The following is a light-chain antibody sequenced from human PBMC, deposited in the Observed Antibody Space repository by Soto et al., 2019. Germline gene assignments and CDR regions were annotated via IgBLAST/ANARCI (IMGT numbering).Light chain of an antibody. CDR1: QGIDTY. J-gene: IGKJ3*01. CDR2: AAS. Sequence: DIQMTQSPSSLSASLGDRVTITCRASQGIDTYIAWYQQKPGQVPKLLIYAASTLQSGVPSRFSGSGSVTDFTLTISSLQPEDVATYFCQKYTRAPYTFGPGTKVDIK. CDR3: QKYTRAPYT. V-gene: IGKV1-27*01.